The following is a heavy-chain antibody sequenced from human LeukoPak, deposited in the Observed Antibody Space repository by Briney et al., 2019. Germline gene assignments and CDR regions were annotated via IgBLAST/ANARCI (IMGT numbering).Heavy chain of an antibody. CDR3: ARDQHYYDSSGYYS. D-gene: IGHD3-22*01. CDR1: GGTFSSYA. CDR2: INPNSGGT. J-gene: IGHJ4*02. Sequence: ASVKVSCKASGGTFSSYAISWVRQAPGQGLEWMGWINPNSGGTNYAQKFQGRVTMTRDTSISTAYMELSRLRSDDTAVYYCARDQHYYDSSGYYSWGQGTLVTVSS. V-gene: IGHV1-2*02.